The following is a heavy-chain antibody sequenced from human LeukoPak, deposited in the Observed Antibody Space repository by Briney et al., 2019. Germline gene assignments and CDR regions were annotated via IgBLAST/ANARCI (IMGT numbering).Heavy chain of an antibody. V-gene: IGHV3-15*01. J-gene: IGHJ4*02. D-gene: IGHD6-19*01. Sequence: GGSLRLSCAASGFTFSNAWMSWVRQAPGKGLEWVGRIKSKTDGGTTDYAAPVKGRFTISRDDSKNTLYLQMNSLRAEDTAVYYCASIQWLVGLGYWGQGTLVTVSS. CDR3: ASIQWLVGLGY. CDR1: GFTFSNAW. CDR2: IKSKTDGGTT.